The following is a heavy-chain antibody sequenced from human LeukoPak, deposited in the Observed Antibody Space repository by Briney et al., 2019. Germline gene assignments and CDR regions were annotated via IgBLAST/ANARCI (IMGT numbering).Heavy chain of an antibody. D-gene: IGHD6-6*01. CDR2: IYHSGST. J-gene: IGHJ4*02. V-gene: IGHV4-39*07. CDR1: GVSISSSNSY. CDR3: ARGYSSSTFGLFVWRD. Sequence: SETLSLTCTVSGVSISSSNSYWGWIRQPPGKGLEWIGTIYHSGSTYYNPSLKSRVTISVDTSKNQFSLKLSSVTAADTAVYYCARGYSSSTFGLFVWRDWGQGTLVTVSS.